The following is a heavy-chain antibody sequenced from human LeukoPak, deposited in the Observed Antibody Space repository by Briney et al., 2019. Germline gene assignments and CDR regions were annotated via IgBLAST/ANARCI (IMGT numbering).Heavy chain of an antibody. Sequence: GESLKISCKCSGYPFDTYWIGWVRQTPGKGLEWMGIINPLDSDTRYSPSFQGQVTFSADKSITTAYLQWSSLAALDTAMYYCTRRIDYGDYDYWGQGTLVTVSS. V-gene: IGHV5-51*01. CDR3: TRRIDYGDYDY. J-gene: IGHJ4*02. CDR1: GYPFDTYW. CDR2: INPLDSDT. D-gene: IGHD4-17*01.